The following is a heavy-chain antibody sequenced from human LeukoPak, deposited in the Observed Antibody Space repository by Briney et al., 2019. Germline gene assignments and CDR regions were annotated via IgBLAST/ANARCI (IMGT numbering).Heavy chain of an antibody. V-gene: IGHV4-34*01. Sequence: TSETLSLTCAVYGGSFSGYYWSWIRQPPGKGLEWIGEINHSGSTNYNPSLKSRVTISVDTSKNQFSLKLSSVTAADTAVYYCARGRGKIFGVVIRHYFDYWGQGTLVTVSS. CDR3: ARGRGKIFGVVIRHYFDY. CDR2: INHSGST. CDR1: GGSFSGYY. D-gene: IGHD3-3*01. J-gene: IGHJ4*02.